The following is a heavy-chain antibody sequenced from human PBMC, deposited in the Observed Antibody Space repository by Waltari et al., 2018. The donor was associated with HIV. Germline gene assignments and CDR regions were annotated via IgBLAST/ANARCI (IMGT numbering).Heavy chain of an antibody. Sequence: EVKLVESGGRLVQPRGSLRLSCVASGFTFSSYWMHWVRQAPGKGLVWMSRVSSDGNSTGYADSVKGRFTISRDNAKNTLFLQMNSLRVEDTVVYFCARSLYYDFWSAYPPDYWGQGTRVTVSS. J-gene: IGHJ4*02. V-gene: IGHV3-74*01. D-gene: IGHD3-3*01. CDR2: VSSDGNST. CDR1: GFTFSSYW. CDR3: ARSLYYDFWSAYPPDY.